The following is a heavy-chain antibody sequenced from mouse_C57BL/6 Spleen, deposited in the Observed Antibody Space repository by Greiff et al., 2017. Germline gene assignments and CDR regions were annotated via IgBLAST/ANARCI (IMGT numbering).Heavy chain of an antibody. D-gene: IGHD1-1*01. CDR3: ARPLYGSSWYFDY. CDR2: ISSGSSTI. Sequence: EVKLQESGGGLVKPGGSLKLSCAASGFTFSDYGMHWVRQAPEKGLEWVAYISSGSSTIYYADTVKGRFTISRDNAKNTLFLQMTSLRSEDTAMYYCARPLYGSSWYFDYWGQGTTRTVSS. CDR1: GFTFSDYG. V-gene: IGHV5-17*01. J-gene: IGHJ2*01.